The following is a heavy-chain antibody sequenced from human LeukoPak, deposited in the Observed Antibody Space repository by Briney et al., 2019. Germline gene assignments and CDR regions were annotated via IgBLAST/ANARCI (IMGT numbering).Heavy chain of an antibody. Sequence: SETLSLTCTVSGGSISSSSYYWGWIRQPPGKGLEWIGSIYYSGSTYYNPSLKSRVTISVDTSKNQFSLKLSSVTAADTAVYYCARDEDTYSSGWFDYWGQGTLVTVSS. V-gene: IGHV4-39*07. CDR2: IYYSGST. J-gene: IGHJ4*02. CDR3: ARDEDTYSSGWFDY. CDR1: GGSISSSSYY. D-gene: IGHD6-19*01.